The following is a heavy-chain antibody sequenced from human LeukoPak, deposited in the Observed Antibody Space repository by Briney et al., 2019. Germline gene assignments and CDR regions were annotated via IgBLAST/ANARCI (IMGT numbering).Heavy chain of an antibody. CDR3: AKEPYDSSGYYFDY. Sequence: GGSLRLSCAASGFTFNSYAMSWVRQAPGKGLGWVSAISGSGGSTYYADSVKGRFTISRDNSKNTLYLQMNSLRADDTAVYYCAKEPYDSSGYYFDYWGQGTLVTVSS. CDR2: ISGSGGST. V-gene: IGHV3-23*01. CDR1: GFTFNSYA. J-gene: IGHJ4*02. D-gene: IGHD3-22*01.